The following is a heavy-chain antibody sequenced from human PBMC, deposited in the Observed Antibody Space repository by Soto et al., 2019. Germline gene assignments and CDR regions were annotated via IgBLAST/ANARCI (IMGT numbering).Heavy chain of an antibody. CDR1: GGTFSSYA. V-gene: IGHV1-69*05. Sequence: SVKVSCKASGGTFSSYAISWVRQAPGQGLEWMGGIIPIFGTANYAQKFQGRVTITRDTSASTAYMELSSLRSEDSAVYYCARAVAVPADFDYWGQGTLVTVSS. CDR2: IIPIFGTA. D-gene: IGHD6-19*01. CDR3: ARAVAVPADFDY. J-gene: IGHJ4*02.